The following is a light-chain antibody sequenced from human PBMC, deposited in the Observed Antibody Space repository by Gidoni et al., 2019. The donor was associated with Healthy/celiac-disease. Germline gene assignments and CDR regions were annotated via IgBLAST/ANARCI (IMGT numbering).Light chain of an antibody. Sequence: DIGMNQSPDSLAVSLGERATINCKSSQSVLYSSNNKNYLAWYQQKPGQPPKLLIYWASTRESGVPDRFSGSGSGTDFTLTISSLQAEDVAVYYCQQYYSTLTWTFGQGTKVEIK. V-gene: IGKV4-1*01. J-gene: IGKJ1*01. CDR2: WAS. CDR1: QSVLYSSNNKNY. CDR3: QQYYSTLTWT.